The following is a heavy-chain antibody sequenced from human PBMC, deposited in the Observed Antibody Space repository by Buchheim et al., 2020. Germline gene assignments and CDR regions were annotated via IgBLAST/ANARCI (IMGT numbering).Heavy chain of an antibody. CDR3: ARGLGYYDYVWGSNYGMDV. J-gene: IGHJ6*02. Sequence: QVQLQQWGAGLLKPSETLSLTCAVYGGSFSGYYWSWIRQPPGKGLEWIGEINHSGSTNYNPSLKSRVTISVDTSKTQFSLNLSSVTAADTAVYYCARGLGYYDYVWGSNYGMDVWGQGTT. CDR2: INHSGST. CDR1: GGSFSGYY. V-gene: IGHV4-34*01. D-gene: IGHD3-16*01.